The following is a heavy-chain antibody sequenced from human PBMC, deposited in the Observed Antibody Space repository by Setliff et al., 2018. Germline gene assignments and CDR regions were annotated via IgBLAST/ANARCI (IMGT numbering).Heavy chain of an antibody. D-gene: IGHD3-22*01. Sequence: PSETLSLTCTVSGGSISSSYWSWIRQPPGKGLEWIGYIYSSGSTNNNPSLKSRATISVDTSKNQFSLKPSSVTAADTAVYYCARAAKYDSSGYYGFWFDPWGQGTLVTVSS. V-gene: IGHV4-59*01. CDR2: IYSSGST. J-gene: IGHJ5*02. CDR3: ARAAKYDSSGYYGFWFDP. CDR1: GGSISSSY.